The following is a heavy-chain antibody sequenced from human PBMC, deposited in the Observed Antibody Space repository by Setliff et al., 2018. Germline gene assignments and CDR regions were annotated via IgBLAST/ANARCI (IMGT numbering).Heavy chain of an antibody. CDR2: INHSGST. V-gene: IGHV4-34*01. Sequence: SETLSLTCAVYGGSFSGYYWSWIRQPPGKGLEWIGEINHSGSTNYNPSLKSRVTISVDTSKNQFSLKLSSVTAADTAVYYCARAIYSSGWYLRYYYYMDVWGKGTTVTVTS. D-gene: IGHD6-19*01. J-gene: IGHJ6*03. CDR3: ARAIYSSGWYLRYYYYMDV. CDR1: GGSFSGYY.